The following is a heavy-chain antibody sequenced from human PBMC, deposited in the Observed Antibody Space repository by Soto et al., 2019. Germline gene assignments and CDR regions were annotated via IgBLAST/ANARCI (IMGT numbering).Heavy chain of an antibody. Sequence: RASVKVSCKASGGTFSSYAISWVRQAPGQGLEWMGGIIPIFGTANYAQKFQGRVTITADESTSTAYMELSSLRSEDTAVYYCASRTYYYDSSGRGTYDAFDIWGQGTMVTVSS. CDR1: GGTFSSYA. J-gene: IGHJ3*02. V-gene: IGHV1-69*13. D-gene: IGHD3-22*01. CDR3: ASRTYYYDSSGRGTYDAFDI. CDR2: IIPIFGTA.